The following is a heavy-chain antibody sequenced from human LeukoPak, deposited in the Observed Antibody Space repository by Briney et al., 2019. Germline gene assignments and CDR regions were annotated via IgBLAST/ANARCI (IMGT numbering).Heavy chain of an antibody. Sequence: ASVKVSCKASGGTFSSYAISWVRQAPGQGLEWMGRIIPILGIANYAQKFQGRVTITADKSTGTAYMELSSLRSEDTAVYYCASRYYGSGSPYYFDYRGQGTQVTVSS. D-gene: IGHD3-10*01. CDR3: ASRYYGSGSPYYFDY. CDR1: GGTFSSYA. V-gene: IGHV1-69*04. J-gene: IGHJ4*02. CDR2: IIPILGIA.